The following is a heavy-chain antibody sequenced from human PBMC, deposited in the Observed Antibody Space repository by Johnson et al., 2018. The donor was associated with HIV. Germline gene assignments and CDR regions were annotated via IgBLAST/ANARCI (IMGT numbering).Heavy chain of an antibody. CDR1: GFTFDDYG. CDR3: AKDINLEDAFDI. Sequence: VQLVESGGGVVRPGGSLRLSCAAAGFTFDDYGMSWVRQAPGKGLEWVSGINWNGVRTAYPDSMKGRFTISRDNAKNSLYLQMNSLRPEDTALYYCAKDINLEDAFDIWGQGTMVTVSS. V-gene: IGHV3-20*04. CDR2: INWNGVRT. J-gene: IGHJ3*02.